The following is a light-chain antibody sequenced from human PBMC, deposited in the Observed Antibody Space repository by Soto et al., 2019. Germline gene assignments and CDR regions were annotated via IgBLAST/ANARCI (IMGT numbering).Light chain of an antibody. J-gene: IGKJ1*01. CDR2: GAS. CDR3: QQYDSSRT. CDR1: QSVDSRF. V-gene: IGKV3-20*01. Sequence: EIVLTQSPGTLSLSPGERVTLSCRASQSVDSRFLAWYQQKPGQAPRLLVYGASIRAPGIPDRFSGSGSGTDFALSIRRLEPEDFAVYYCQQYDSSRTFGQGTKVEMK.